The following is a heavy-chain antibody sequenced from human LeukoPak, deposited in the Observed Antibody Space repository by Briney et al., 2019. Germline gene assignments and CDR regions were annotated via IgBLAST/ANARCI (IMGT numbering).Heavy chain of an antibody. CDR3: AKDIVARITMIVVVIGYFDY. CDR2: INPDGSTT. D-gene: IGHD3-22*01. J-gene: IGHJ4*02. Sequence: PGGSLRLSCAASGFTLSTYWMHWVRQAPGKGLVWVSRINPDGSTTTYADSVEGRFTISRDNAKNTLYLQMNSLRAEDTAVYYCAKDIVARITMIVVVIGYFDYWGQGTLVTVSS. CDR1: GFTLSTYW. V-gene: IGHV3-74*01.